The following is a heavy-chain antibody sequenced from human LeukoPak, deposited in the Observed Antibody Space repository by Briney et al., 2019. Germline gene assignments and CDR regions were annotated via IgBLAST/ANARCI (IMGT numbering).Heavy chain of an antibody. CDR3: ARDHHYGSGSYYTAWFDP. Sequence: SETLSLTCTVSGFSISSGGYYWSWIRQHPGKGLEWIGYIYYSGSTYYNPSLKSRVTISVDTSKNQFSLKLSSVTAADTAVYYCARDHHYGSGSYYTAWFDPWGQGTPVTVSS. CDR1: GFSISSGGYY. CDR2: IYYSGST. J-gene: IGHJ5*02. D-gene: IGHD3-10*01. V-gene: IGHV4-31*03.